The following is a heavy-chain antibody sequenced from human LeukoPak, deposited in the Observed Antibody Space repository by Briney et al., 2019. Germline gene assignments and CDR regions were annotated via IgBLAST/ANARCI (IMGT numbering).Heavy chain of an antibody. CDR2: IHYSGST. J-gene: IGHJ2*01. CDR3: ARTQVVRYWYFDL. CDR1: GDSINNSSYY. V-gene: IGHV4-39*07. Sequence: PSETLSLTCTVSGDSINNSSYYWGWIRQPPGKGLEWIGSIHYSGSTNYNPSLKSRVTISVDTSKNQFSLKLSSVTAADTAVYYCARTQVVRYWYFDLWGRGTLVTVSS. D-gene: IGHD6-13*01.